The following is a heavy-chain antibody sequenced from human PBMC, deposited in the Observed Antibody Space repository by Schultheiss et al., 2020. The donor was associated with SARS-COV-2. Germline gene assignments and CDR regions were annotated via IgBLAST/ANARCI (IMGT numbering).Heavy chain of an antibody. CDR3: AKPLVAAIFFTDYYFDY. Sequence: SCKASGYTFTSYYMHWVRQAPGKGLEWVAVISYDGSNKYYADSVKGRFTISRDNSKNTLYLQMNSLRAEDTAVYYCAKPLVAAIFFTDYYFDYWGQGTLVTVSS. J-gene: IGHJ4*02. CDR1: GYTFTSYY. D-gene: IGHD2-15*01. V-gene: IGHV3-30*18. CDR2: ISYDGSNK.